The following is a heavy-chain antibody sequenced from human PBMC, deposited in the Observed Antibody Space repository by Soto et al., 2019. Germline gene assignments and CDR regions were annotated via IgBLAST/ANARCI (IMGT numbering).Heavy chain of an antibody. CDR3: VKQQVLRRGFFDF. Sequence: PGGSLRLSCVASGFTFSSFEMNWVRQTPGNGLGWVSYLSSGSSTIYYADTVKGRFTTSRDNARNSLFLQMNSLRADDTAVYYCVKQQVLRRGFFDFWGQGTLVTVSS. D-gene: IGHD6-13*01. V-gene: IGHV3-48*03. J-gene: IGHJ4*02. CDR2: LSSGSSTI. CDR1: GFTFSSFE.